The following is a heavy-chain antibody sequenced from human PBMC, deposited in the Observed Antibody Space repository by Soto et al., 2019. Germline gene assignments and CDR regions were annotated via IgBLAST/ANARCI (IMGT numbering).Heavy chain of an antibody. CDR3: AKGIAAAGYYDYYGKDV. D-gene: IGHD6-13*01. J-gene: IGHJ6*02. Sequence: PGGSLRLSCAASGFTFSSYAINWVRQAPGKGLEWVSAISGSGGSTYYADSVKGRFTSSRDNSKNTLYLQINSLRPEDTAVYYCAKGIAAAGYYDYYGKDVWGQGTTVTVSS. CDR1: GFTFSSYA. CDR2: ISGSGGST. V-gene: IGHV3-23*01.